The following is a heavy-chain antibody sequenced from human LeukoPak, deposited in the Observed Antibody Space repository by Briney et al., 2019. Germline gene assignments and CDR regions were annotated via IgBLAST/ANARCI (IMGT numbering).Heavy chain of an antibody. J-gene: IGHJ4*02. CDR1: GYTFTSYD. Sequence: GASVKVSCKASGYTFTSYDINWVRQATGQGLEWMGWMNPNSGNTGYAQKFQGRVTMTRNTPISTAYMELSSLRSEDTAVYYCARGRRAVAGRRFDYWGQGTLVTVSS. V-gene: IGHV1-8*01. CDR3: ARGRRAVAGRRFDY. D-gene: IGHD6-19*01. CDR2: MNPNSGNT.